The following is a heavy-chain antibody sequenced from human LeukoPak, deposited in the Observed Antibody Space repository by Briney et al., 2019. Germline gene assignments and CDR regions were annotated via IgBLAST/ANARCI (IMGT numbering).Heavy chain of an antibody. D-gene: IGHD3-9*01. CDR1: GFTVSSNY. CDR2: IYSGGST. Sequence: GGSLRLSGAASGFTVSSNYMSWVRQAPGKGLEWFSVIYSGGSTYYADSVKGIFTISRDNSKTTLYLQMNSLRAEDTAVYYCARDASRPYDSWGQGSLVTVSS. V-gene: IGHV3-66*01. CDR3: ARDASRPYDS. J-gene: IGHJ4*02.